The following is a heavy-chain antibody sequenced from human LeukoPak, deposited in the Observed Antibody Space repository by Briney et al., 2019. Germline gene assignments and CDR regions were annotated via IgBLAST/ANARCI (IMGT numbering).Heavy chain of an antibody. CDR3: ARERSYYDSSGYYYASMDY. J-gene: IGHJ4*02. Sequence: GASVKVSCKASGYTFTGYYMHWVRQAPGQGLEWMGWISAYNGNTNYAQKLQGRVTMTTDTSTSTAYMELRSLRSDDTAVYYCARERSYYDSSGYYYASMDYWGQGTLVTVSS. D-gene: IGHD3-22*01. CDR1: GYTFTGYY. V-gene: IGHV1-18*04. CDR2: ISAYNGNT.